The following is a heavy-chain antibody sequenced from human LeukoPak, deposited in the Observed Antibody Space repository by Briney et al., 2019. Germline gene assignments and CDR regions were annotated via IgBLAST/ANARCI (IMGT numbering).Heavy chain of an antibody. Sequence: PGRSLRLSCVGSGFTFRDYAMYWVRQAPGKGLEWVSAIGGTGGNIFYTDSVKGRFTISRDNSKNTLYLHMNSLRAEDTAIYYCVRDNYSYRLDVWGQGTLVTVSS. D-gene: IGHD2-21*01. J-gene: IGHJ4*02. CDR2: IGGTGGNI. V-gene: IGHV3-23*01. CDR1: GFTFRDYA. CDR3: VRDNYSYRLDV.